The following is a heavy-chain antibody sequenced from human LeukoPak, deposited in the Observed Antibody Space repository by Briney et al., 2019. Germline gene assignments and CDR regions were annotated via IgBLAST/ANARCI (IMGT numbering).Heavy chain of an antibody. Sequence: PSETLSLTCTVSGGSISSSSYYWGWIRQPPGKGLEWIGSIYSSGSTHYNPSLKSRLTIFVDTSKNQFSLKVNSVTAADTAVYYCARNVTMTVSGTKFSYFDYWGQGTLVTVSS. J-gene: IGHJ4*02. CDR2: IYSSGST. CDR1: GGSISSSSYY. D-gene: IGHD4-17*01. V-gene: IGHV4-39*01. CDR3: ARNVTMTVSGTKFSYFDY.